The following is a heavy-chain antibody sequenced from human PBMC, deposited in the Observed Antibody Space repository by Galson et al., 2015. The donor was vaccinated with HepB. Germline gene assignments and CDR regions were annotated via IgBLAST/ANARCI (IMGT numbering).Heavy chain of an antibody. V-gene: IGHV5-10-1*01. D-gene: IGHD2-2*01. J-gene: IGHJ6*02. CDR2: IDPSDSYT. Sequence: QSGAEVKKPGESLRISCKGSGYSFTSYWISWVRQMPGKGLEWMGRIDPSDSYTNYSPSFQGHVTISADKSISTAYLQWSSLKASDTAMYYCARNPVVPAAMSGMDVWGQGTTVTVSS. CDR1: GYSFTSYW. CDR3: ARNPVVPAAMSGMDV.